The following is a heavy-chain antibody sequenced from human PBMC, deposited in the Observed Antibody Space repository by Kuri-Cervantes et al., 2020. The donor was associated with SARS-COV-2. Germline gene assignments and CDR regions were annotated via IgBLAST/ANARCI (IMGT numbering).Heavy chain of an antibody. CDR1: GGTFSSYA. CDR2: IIPIFGTA. Sequence: SVKVSCKASGGTFSSYAISWVRQAPGQGLEWMGGIIPIFGTANYAQKFQGRVTITADESTSTAYMELSSLRSEDTAVYYCARAPNSRYCSSTSCYFDYWGQGTLVTVSS. D-gene: IGHD2-2*01. J-gene: IGHJ4*02. CDR3: ARAPNSRYCSSTSCYFDY. V-gene: IGHV1-69*13.